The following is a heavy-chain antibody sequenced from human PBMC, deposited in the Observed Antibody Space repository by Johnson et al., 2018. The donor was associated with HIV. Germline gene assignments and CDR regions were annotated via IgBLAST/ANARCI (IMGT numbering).Heavy chain of an antibody. CDR2: ISYDGSNK. J-gene: IGHJ3*02. CDR1: GFTFRNYA. CDR3: ARDSEWELGQDGAFDI. Sequence: QVQLMESGGGVVQPGRSLRLSCAASGFTFRNYAMHWVRQAPGKGLEWLAVISYDGSNKDYAESVKGRFRISRDNSKNTLYLQMNSLRAEDTAVYYCARDSEWELGQDGAFDIWGQGTMVTVSS. D-gene: IGHD1-26*01. V-gene: IGHV3-30*04.